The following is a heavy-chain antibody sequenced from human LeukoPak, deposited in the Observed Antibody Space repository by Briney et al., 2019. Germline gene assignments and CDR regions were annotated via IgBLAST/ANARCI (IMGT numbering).Heavy chain of an antibody. CDR2: IWYDGSNK. Sequence: GGSLRLSCAASGFTFSSYGMHWVRQAPGKGLEWVAVIWYDGSNKYYADSVKGRFTISRGNSKNTMYLQMNSLRAEDTAVYYCARDRDSSGWYPTALDYWGQGTLVTVSS. J-gene: IGHJ4*02. D-gene: IGHD6-19*01. CDR3: ARDRDSSGWYPTALDY. CDR1: GFTFSSYG. V-gene: IGHV3-33*01.